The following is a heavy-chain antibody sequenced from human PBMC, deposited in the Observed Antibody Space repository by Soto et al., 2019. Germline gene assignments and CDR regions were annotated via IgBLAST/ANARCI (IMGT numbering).Heavy chain of an antibody. Sequence: EVQLVESGGGLVQPGGSLRLSCAASGFTFSNYWMYWVRQAPGKGLVWVSRINSDGSVSRYADSVKGRLTISRDNVKNTPYLQMDSLRAEDTAVYYCARGDCVGGPCYSLAGSFYYYMDVWGKGTTVTVFS. V-gene: IGHV3-74*01. CDR1: GFTFSNYW. CDR3: ARGDCVGGPCYSLAGSFYYYMDV. D-gene: IGHD2-15*01. CDR2: INSDGSVS. J-gene: IGHJ6*03.